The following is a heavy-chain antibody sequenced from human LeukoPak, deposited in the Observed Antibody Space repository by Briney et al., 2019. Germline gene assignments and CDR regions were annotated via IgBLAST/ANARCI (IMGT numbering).Heavy chain of an antibody. J-gene: IGHJ4*02. CDR3: ARGGGACTNGLCYIDY. V-gene: IGHV3-23*01. D-gene: IGHD2-8*01. Sequence: QTGGSLRLSCAASGFTFSSYAMSWVRQAPGNGLEWVSAISGSGGSTYYADSVKGRFTISRDNSKNTLYLQMNSLRAEDTAVYYCARGGGACTNGLCYIDYWGQGTLVTVSS. CDR2: ISGSGGST. CDR1: GFTFSSYA.